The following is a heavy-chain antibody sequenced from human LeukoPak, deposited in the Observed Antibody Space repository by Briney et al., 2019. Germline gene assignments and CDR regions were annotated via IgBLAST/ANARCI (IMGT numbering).Heavy chain of an antibody. CDR3: ARDPRDGELT. V-gene: IGHV3-30-3*01. D-gene: IGHD3-10*01. J-gene: IGHJ5*02. CDR1: GFTFSSYA. CDR2: ISYDGSNK. Sequence: GGSLRLSCAASGFTFSSYAMHWVRQAPGKGLEWVAVISYDGSNKYYADSVKGRSTISRDNSKNTLYLQMNSLRAEDTAVYYCARDPRDGELTWGQGTLVTVSS.